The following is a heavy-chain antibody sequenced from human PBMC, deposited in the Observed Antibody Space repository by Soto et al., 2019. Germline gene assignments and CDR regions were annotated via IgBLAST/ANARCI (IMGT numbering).Heavy chain of an antibody. CDR2: VSYDGSNK. V-gene: IGHV3-30*18. CDR3: AKDTYYYDRSGYYTYDH. CDR1: GFTFSSYG. D-gene: IGHD3-22*01. J-gene: IGHJ4*02. Sequence: QVQLVESGGGVVQPGRSLRLSCAASGFTFSSYGVHWVRQAPGKGLEWVASVSYDGSNKHYADSVKGRFTISRDNSRNTLDLQMNSLRAEDKAVYYCAKDTYYYDRSGYYTYDHWGQGTQVTVSS.